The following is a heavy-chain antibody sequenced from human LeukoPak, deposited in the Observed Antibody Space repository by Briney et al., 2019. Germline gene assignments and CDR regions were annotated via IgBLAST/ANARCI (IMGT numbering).Heavy chain of an antibody. J-gene: IGHJ6*02. CDR2: IKQDGSEK. V-gene: IGHV3-7*03. Sequence: PGGSLRLSCAASGFTFSSYWMSWVRQAPGKGLEWVANIKQDGSEKYHLDSVKGRFTISRDNAKNTLYLQMNSLRAEDTAVYFCARGGGLDVWGQGATVTVSS. D-gene: IGHD3-16*01. CDR3: ARGGGLDV. CDR1: GFTFSSYW.